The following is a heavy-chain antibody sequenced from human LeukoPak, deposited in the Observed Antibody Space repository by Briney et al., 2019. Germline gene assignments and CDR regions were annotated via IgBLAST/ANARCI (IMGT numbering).Heavy chain of an antibody. CDR1: NYSISSGYY. D-gene: IGHD3-3*01. CDR2: IYHSGST. CDR3: ARAGPFYNFWSGHECYFDY. J-gene: IGHJ4*02. Sequence: PSETLSLTCVASNYSISSGYYWGWIRQPPGKGLEWIGSIYHSGSTYYNPSLKSRVTISVDTPKNQFSLKLSSVTAADTAVYSCARAGPFYNFWSGHECYFDYWGQGTLVTVSS. V-gene: IGHV4-38-2*01.